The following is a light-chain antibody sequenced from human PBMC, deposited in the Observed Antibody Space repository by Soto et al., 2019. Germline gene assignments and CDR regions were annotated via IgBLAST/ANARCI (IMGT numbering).Light chain of an antibody. Sequence: DIQMTQSPSSLSASVGDRVTITCRASQGISNYLAWYQQKPGKVPKLLIYAASTLQSGVPSRFSGSGSGTDFTLTISSLKPADVATYYCQKYISDPWTFGQGTKVEIK. J-gene: IGKJ1*01. CDR3: QKYISDPWT. CDR1: QGISNY. CDR2: AAS. V-gene: IGKV1-27*01.